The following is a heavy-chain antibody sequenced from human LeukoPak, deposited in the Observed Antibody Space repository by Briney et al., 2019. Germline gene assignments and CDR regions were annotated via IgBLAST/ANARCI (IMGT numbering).Heavy chain of an antibody. D-gene: IGHD6-6*01. CDR2: INHSGST. J-gene: IGHJ6*02. CDR1: GGSFSGYY. V-gene: IGHV4-34*01. CDR3: ARAPERGIAARPGPHRGMDV. Sequence: PSETLSLTCAVYGGSFSGYYWSWIRQPPGKGLEWIGEINHSGSTNYNPSLKSRVTISVDTSKNQFSLKLSSVTAADTAVYYCARAPERGIAARPGPHRGMDVWGQGTTVTVSS.